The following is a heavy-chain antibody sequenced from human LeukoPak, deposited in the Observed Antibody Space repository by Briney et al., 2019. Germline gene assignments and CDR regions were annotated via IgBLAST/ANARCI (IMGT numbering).Heavy chain of an antibody. CDR3: ASPGYCSSTSCYGWEVDIDY. V-gene: IGHV4-34*01. J-gene: IGHJ4*02. CDR2: INHSGST. D-gene: IGHD2-2*03. CDR1: GGSFSGYY. Sequence: SETLSLTCAVYGGSFSGYYWSWIRQPPGKGLEWIGEINHSGSTNYNPSLKSRVTISVDTSKNQFSLKLSSVTAADTAVYYCASPGYCSSTSCYGWEVDIDYWGQGTLVTVSS.